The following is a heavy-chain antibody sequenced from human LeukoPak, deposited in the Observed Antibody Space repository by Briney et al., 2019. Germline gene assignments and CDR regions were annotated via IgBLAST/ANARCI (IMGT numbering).Heavy chain of an antibody. CDR2: IYYSGST. D-gene: IGHD6-19*01. Sequence: TLSLTCTVSGGSISSGGYYWSWIRQHPGKGLEWIGYIYYSGSTYYNPSLKSRVTISVDTSKNQFSLKLSSVTAADTAVYYCARHPARRYSSGWYYYFDYWGQGTLVTVSS. CDR1: GGSISSGGYY. J-gene: IGHJ4*02. V-gene: IGHV4-31*03. CDR3: ARHPARRYSSGWYYYFDY.